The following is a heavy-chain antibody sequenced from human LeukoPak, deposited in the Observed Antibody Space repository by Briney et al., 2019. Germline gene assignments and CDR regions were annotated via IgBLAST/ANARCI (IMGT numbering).Heavy chain of an antibody. CDR1: GFTFSSFA. Sequence: PGGSLRLSCAASGFTFSSFAINWVRQAPGKGLEWVSVITGSGSGADYADSVKGRFTISRDNAKNSLYLQMNSLRAEDTAVYYCARARHSSSWAYYGMDVWGQGTTVTVSS. V-gene: IGHV3-23*01. CDR2: ITGSGSGA. D-gene: IGHD6-13*01. J-gene: IGHJ6*02. CDR3: ARARHSSSWAYYGMDV.